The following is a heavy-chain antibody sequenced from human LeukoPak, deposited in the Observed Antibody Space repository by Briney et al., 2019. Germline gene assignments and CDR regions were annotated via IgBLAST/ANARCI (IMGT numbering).Heavy chain of an antibody. J-gene: IGHJ4*02. CDR1: GFTFSTYI. CDR2: ISSTGSYI. CDR3: ARESSRETMVVTPTDY. Sequence: GGSLRLSCAASGFTFSTYIMSWVRQAPGKGLEWVSSISSTGSYIYYADSVKGRFTISRDNAKNSLYLQMNSLRAEDTAVYYCARESSRETMVVTPTDYWGQGTLVTVSS. V-gene: IGHV3-21*01. D-gene: IGHD4-23*01.